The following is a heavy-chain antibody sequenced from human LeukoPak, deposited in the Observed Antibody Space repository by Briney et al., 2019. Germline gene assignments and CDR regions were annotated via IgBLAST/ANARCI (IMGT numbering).Heavy chain of an antibody. CDR1: GFTFSSDE. CDR3: VRPGSSGYLF. Sequence: PGGPLRLSCAASGFTFSSDEMHWVRQAPGKGLEWVSYISRRGDIIFYTDSVKGRFTISRDNAKNSLYLQLDSLRADDTAVYYCVRPGSSGYLFWGRGTLVTVSS. D-gene: IGHD3-22*01. J-gene: IGHJ4*02. V-gene: IGHV3-48*03. CDR2: ISRRGDII.